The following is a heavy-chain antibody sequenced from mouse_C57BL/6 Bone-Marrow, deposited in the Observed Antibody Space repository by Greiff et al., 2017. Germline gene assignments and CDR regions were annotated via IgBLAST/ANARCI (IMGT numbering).Heavy chain of an antibody. V-gene: IGHV1-81*01. Sequence: QVQLQQSGAELARPGVSVKVSCKASGYTFTSYGVSWVKQRTGQGLEWICEIYPRSGNGYYNEKFKGKATLTADKSSSTAYIELRSLTSEDSAVYFCARAPAYYSNYLDYWGQGTTLTVSS. D-gene: IGHD2-5*01. CDR3: ARAPAYYSNYLDY. CDR2: IYPRSGNG. J-gene: IGHJ2*01. CDR1: GYTFTSYG.